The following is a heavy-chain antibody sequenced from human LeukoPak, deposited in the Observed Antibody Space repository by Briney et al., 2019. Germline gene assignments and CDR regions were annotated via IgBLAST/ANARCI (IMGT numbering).Heavy chain of an antibody. J-gene: IGHJ3*02. CDR1: GGSISSSSYY. CDR2: IYTSGST. D-gene: IGHD1-26*01. V-gene: IGHV4-61*02. Sequence: SETLSLTCTVSGGSISSSSYYWSWIRQPAGKGLEWIGRIYTSGSTNYNPSLKSRVTMSVDTSKNQFSLKLSSVTAADTAVYYCAKSMTWEAFDIWGQGTMVTVSS. CDR3: AKSMTWEAFDI.